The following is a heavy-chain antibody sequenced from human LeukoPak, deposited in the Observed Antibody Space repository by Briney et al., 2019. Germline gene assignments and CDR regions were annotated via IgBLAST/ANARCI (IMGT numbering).Heavy chain of an antibody. CDR2: IYHSGST. CDR1: GYSTSSGYY. CDR3: ARDNGNGAFDI. V-gene: IGHV4-38-2*02. Sequence: KPSETLSLTCTVSGYSTSSGYYWGWIRQPPGKGLEWIGSIYHSGSTYYNPSLKSRVTISVDTSKNQFSLKLSSVTAADTAVYYCARDNGNGAFDIWGQGTMVTVSS. D-gene: IGHD2-8*01. J-gene: IGHJ3*02.